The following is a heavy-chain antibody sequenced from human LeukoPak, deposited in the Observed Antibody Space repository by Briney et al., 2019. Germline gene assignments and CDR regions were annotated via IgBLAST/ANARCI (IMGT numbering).Heavy chain of an antibody. Sequence: SETLSLTCGVSGGSISNTNWWSWVRQPPGQGLEWIGEISLTGLTHYNPSLESRVTVSLDKSKNQLSLNLTSVTAADTAVYYCARDSSGWTANWIDPWGQGTLVTVSS. CDR1: GGSISNTNW. CDR2: ISLTGLT. J-gene: IGHJ5*02. CDR3: ARDSSGWTANWIDP. V-gene: IGHV4-4*02. D-gene: IGHD6-19*01.